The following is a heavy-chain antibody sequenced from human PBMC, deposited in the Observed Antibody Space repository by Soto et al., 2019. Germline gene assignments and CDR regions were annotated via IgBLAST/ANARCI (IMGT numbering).Heavy chain of an antibody. CDR1: GSTFSSYA. V-gene: IGHV1-69*12. CDR3: ARDTRERYFDWSQYYYYGMDV. D-gene: IGHD3-9*01. J-gene: IGHJ6*02. Sequence: QVQLVQSGAEVKKPGSSVKVSCKASGSTFSSYAISWVRQAPGQGLEWMGGLIPIFGTANYAQKFQGRVTITADESTSTAYMELSSLRSEDTAVYYCARDTRERYFDWSQYYYYGMDVWGQGTTVTVSS. CDR2: LIPIFGTA.